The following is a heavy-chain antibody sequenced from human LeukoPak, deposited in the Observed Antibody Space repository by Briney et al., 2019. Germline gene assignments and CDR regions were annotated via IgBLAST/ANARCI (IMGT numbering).Heavy chain of an antibody. D-gene: IGHD3-10*01. V-gene: IGHV4-59*01. Sequence: PETLSPTPTVSGGSISPYFWSWIRQTPGKGLEWIGYISYSGSTNYNPSLKSRVTISVDTSKNQFSLQLSSVTAADTAVYYCAIDDYRGVTNFDPWGQGTLVTVSS. CDR3: AIDDYRGVTNFDP. CDR2: ISYSGST. J-gene: IGHJ5*02. CDR1: GGSISPYF.